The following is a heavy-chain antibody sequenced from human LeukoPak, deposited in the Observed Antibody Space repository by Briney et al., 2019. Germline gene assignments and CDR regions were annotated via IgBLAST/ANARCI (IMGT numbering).Heavy chain of an antibody. CDR3: ARKQQLPYYYGMDV. CDR2: ISTDGSGK. CDR1: GFTFSNYG. Sequence: PGGSLRLSCAASGFTFSNYGLHWVRQAPGKGLEWVALISTDGSGKNYADSVKGRFTISRDNSKNTLYLQMNSLRAEDTAVYYCARKQQLPYYYGMDVWGQGTTVTVSS. J-gene: IGHJ6*02. D-gene: IGHD6-13*01. V-gene: IGHV3-30*03.